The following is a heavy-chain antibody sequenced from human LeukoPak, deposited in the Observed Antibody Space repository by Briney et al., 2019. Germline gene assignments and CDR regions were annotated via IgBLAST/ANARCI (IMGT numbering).Heavy chain of an antibody. CDR2: IYYSGST. Sequence: PSETLSLTCTVSGGSISSYYWSWIRQPPGKGLEWIGYIYYSGSTNYNPSLKSRVTISVDTSKNQFSLKLSSVTAADTAVYYRASQRITGTTGGTLDYWGQGTLVTVSS. CDR1: GGSISSYY. CDR3: ASQRITGTTGGTLDY. D-gene: IGHD1-7*01. J-gene: IGHJ4*02. V-gene: IGHV4-59*08.